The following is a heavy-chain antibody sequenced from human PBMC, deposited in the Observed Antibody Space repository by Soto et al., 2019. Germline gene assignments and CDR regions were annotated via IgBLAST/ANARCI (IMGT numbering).Heavy chain of an antibody. J-gene: IGHJ6*02. Sequence: GGSLRLSCTASGFTFGDYAMSWVRQAPGKGLEWVGFIRSKAYGGTTEYAASVKGRFTISRDDSKSIAYLQMNSLKTEDTAVYYCTSLYYYGSGSYRPYCYYGIHVWGQGTTVTVYS. CDR2: IRSKAYGGTT. CDR3: TSLYYYGSGSYRPYCYYGIHV. CDR1: GFTFGDYA. D-gene: IGHD3-10*01. V-gene: IGHV3-49*04.